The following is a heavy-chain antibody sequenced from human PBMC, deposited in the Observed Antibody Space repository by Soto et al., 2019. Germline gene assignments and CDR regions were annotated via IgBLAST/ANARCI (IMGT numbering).Heavy chain of an antibody. V-gene: IGHV4-34*01. J-gene: IGHJ3*02. D-gene: IGHD1-1*01. CDR2: MSHSGGT. CDR1: GGFVSSGSYY. Sequence: QVQLQQWGAGLLKPSETLSLTCAVYGGFVSSGSYYWSWIRQPPGKGLEWIGEMSHSGGTHFNPSLNSRVTISVDTSKNQFSLKMSYLTTADTALYYCARVERGTATTVVDAFDIWGPGTMVTVSS. CDR3: ARVERGTATTVVDAFDI.